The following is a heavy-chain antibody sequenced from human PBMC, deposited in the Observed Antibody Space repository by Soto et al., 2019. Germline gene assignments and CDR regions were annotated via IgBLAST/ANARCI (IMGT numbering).Heavy chain of an antibody. CDR1: GFIVSSNY. Sequence: EVQLVESGGGLVQPGGSLRLSCAASGFIVSSNYMTWVRQAPGKGLEWVSIMYCGGTTYYAESVKGRFTISRHISKNTLDLQMNTLRFEDTAVYYCARVAGDDPLDIWGPGTMVTVSS. CDR3: ARVAGDDPLDI. D-gene: IGHD2-21*02. J-gene: IGHJ3*02. CDR2: MYCGGTT. V-gene: IGHV3-53*04.